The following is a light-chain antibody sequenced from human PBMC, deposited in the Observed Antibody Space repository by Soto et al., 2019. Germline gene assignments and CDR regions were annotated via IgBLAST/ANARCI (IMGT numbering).Light chain of an antibody. CDR2: GGS. V-gene: IGKV1-39*01. J-gene: IGKJ2*01. CDR3: QQSYTLPYI. CDR1: QSISSH. Sequence: DIQMTQSPSSLSASVGDRVTITCRSSQSISSHLNWYQQKPGKAPKLLIYGGSSLESGVPSRFSGSGSGTDFTLTISSLQPDDFATYYCQQSYTLPYIFGQGTKLEIK.